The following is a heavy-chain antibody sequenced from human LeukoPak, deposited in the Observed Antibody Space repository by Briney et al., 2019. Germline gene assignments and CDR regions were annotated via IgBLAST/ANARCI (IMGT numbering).Heavy chain of an antibody. CDR3: ARGTLYSGWSYYFDY. D-gene: IGHD6-19*01. V-gene: IGHV4-4*02. CDR1: GASISRPYW. CDR2: ISHSGTT. J-gene: IGHJ4*02. Sequence: SGTLSLTCGVSGASISRPYWWSWVRQPPGKGLEWIAEISHSGTTHYNPSLKSRVIISVDKSKNQVFLKLNSVTAADTAMYYCARGTLYSGWSYYFDYWGQGSQVTVSS.